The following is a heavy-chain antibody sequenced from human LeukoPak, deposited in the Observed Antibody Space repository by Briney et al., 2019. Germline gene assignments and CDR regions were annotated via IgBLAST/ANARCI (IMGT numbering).Heavy chain of an antibody. D-gene: IGHD3-9*01. Sequence: GASVKVSCKASGYTFTSYGISWVRQAPGQGLEWMGWISAYNGNTNYAQKLQGRVTMTTDTSTSTAYMELRSLRSEDTAVYYCATGPLLRYFDWLHYWGQGTLVTVSS. V-gene: IGHV1-18*01. J-gene: IGHJ4*02. CDR3: ATGPLLRYFDWLHY. CDR2: ISAYNGNT. CDR1: GYTFTSYG.